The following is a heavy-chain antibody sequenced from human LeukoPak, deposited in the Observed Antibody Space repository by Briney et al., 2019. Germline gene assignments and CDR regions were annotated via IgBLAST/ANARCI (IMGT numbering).Heavy chain of an antibody. CDR3: ASSTPGGYDFK. CDR1: GFTFSSYS. CDR2: ISSSSSTI. D-gene: IGHD5-12*01. Sequence: AGGSLRLSCAASGFTFSSYSMNWVRQAPGKGLEWVSYISSSSSTIYYADSVKGRFTISRDNAKESLYLQMNSLRAEDTAVYYCASSTPGGYDFKWGQGTLVTVSS. V-gene: IGHV3-48*01. J-gene: IGHJ4*02.